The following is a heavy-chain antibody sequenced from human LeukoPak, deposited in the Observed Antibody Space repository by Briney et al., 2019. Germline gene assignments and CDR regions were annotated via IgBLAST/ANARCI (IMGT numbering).Heavy chain of an antibody. CDR1: GFTFSRHG. J-gene: IGHJ4*02. Sequence: GGSLRLSCAPSGFTFSRHGMHWVRQAPGKGLEWVAIISNDGNRKYYAHSVEGRFTISRDNSKNTLYLQMDSLRAEDTAVYYCARDRAWNYFDYWGQGTLVTVSS. CDR2: ISNDGNRK. D-gene: IGHD3-3*01. CDR3: ARDRAWNYFDY. V-gene: IGHV3-30*03.